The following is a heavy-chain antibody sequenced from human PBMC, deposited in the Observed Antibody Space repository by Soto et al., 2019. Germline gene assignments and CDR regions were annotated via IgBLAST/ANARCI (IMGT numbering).Heavy chain of an antibody. J-gene: IGHJ6*03. D-gene: IGHD3-3*01. CDR1: GYTFTSYG. V-gene: IGHV1-18*01. CDR3: ARVVTIFGVGLDYYYYMDV. Sequence: EASVKVSCKASGYTFTSYGISWVRQAPGQGLEWMGWISAYNGNTNYAQKLQGRVTMTTDTSTSTAYMELRSLRSDDTAVYYCARVVTIFGVGLDYYYYMDVWGKGTTVTVSS. CDR2: ISAYNGNT.